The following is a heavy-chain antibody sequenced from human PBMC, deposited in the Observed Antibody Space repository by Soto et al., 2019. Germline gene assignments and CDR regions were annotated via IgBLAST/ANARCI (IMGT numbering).Heavy chain of an antibody. CDR3: GTDLATRDV. CDR2: IRAYNGNT. V-gene: IGHV1-18*01. J-gene: IGHJ6*02. Sequence: QVQLVQSGAEVKKPGASVKVSCKASGYTFTSYGISGVRQAPGQGLEWMGWIRAYNGNTNYAQKHQGRVTMTTDTPTSIADMELRSLRWSDRPVYYGGTDLATRDVWGQGTAVTVSS. CDR1: GYTFTSYG.